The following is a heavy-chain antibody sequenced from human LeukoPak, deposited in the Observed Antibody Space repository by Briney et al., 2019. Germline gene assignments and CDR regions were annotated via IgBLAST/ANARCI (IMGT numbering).Heavy chain of an antibody. J-gene: IGHJ4*02. CDR2: IKSKSDGGTT. D-gene: IGHD3-16*01. CDR1: GFTFSNAW. V-gene: IGHV3-15*01. Sequence: GGSLRLSCAASGFTFSNAWMSWVRQAPGKGLERVGRIKSKSDGGTTDYAAPVKGRFTISRDDSKNTLYLQMNSLKTEDTAVYYCTGSSWGSYDYWGQGTLVTVS. CDR3: TGSSWGSYDY.